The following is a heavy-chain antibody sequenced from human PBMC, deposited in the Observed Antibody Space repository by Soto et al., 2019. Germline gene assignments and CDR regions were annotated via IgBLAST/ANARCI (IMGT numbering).Heavy chain of an antibody. CDR2: INHSGST. J-gene: IGHJ3*02. D-gene: IGHD1-7*01. CDR1: GGSFSGYY. CDR3: ARLTHPKLELSRCAFDI. Sequence: SETLSLTCAVYGGSFSGYYWSWIRQPPGKGLEWIGEINHSGSTNYNPSLKSRVTISVDTSKNQFSLKLSSVTAADTAVYYCARLTHPKLELSRCAFDIWGQGTMVTVSS. V-gene: IGHV4-34*01.